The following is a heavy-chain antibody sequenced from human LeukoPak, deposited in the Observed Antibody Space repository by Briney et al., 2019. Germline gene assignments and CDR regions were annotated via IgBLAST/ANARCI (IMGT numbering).Heavy chain of an antibody. CDR3: AKEGSVCTNGICRYFDF. CDR1: GFTFRDSA. Sequence: AGGPLRLSCAASGFTFRDSAMHWVRQVPGKGLEWVSSISWNSDNIDYVDSVKGRFTISRDNDKNSLYLQMNSLRPEDTAFYYCAKEGSVCTNGICRYFDFWGQGALVTVSS. D-gene: IGHD2-8*01. CDR2: ISWNSDNI. J-gene: IGHJ4*02. V-gene: IGHV3-9*01.